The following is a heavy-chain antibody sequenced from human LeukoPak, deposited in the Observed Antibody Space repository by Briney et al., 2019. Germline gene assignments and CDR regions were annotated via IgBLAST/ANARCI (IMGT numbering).Heavy chain of an antibody. CDR1: GVFINGFF. V-gene: IGHV4-59*08. CDR2: ISYHGRA. J-gene: IGHJ5*02. Sequence: PSETLSLTCHVSGVFINGFFWDWIRQTPGNGLEWLGDISYHGRANYNPSLESRLTMSVDASKNQFSLSVQSVTAADTALYYCARRKGGNTWFDVWGQGIQVTVSS. CDR3: ARRKGGNTWFDV.